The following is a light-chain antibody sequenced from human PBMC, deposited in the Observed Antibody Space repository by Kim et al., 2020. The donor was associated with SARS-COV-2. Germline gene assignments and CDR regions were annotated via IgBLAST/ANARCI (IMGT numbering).Light chain of an antibody. CDR2: EDN. V-gene: IGLV3-1*01. J-gene: IGLJ3*02. CDR3: QAWDTSIAV. Sequence: SYELTQPPSVSVSPGQTASITCSGDKLGDKYAYWYQQKPGLSPVLVIYEDNKRPSGIPERFSGSNSGSTGTLTISGTQPMDEADYYCQAWDTSIAVFGGGTKVTVL. CDR1: KLGDKY.